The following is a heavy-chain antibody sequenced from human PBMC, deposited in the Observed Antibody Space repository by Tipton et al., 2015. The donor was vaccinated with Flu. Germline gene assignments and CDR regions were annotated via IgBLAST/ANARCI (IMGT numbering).Heavy chain of an antibody. V-gene: IGHV4-31*03. Sequence: TLSLTCSVSGASISSGGYYWTWIRQLPGEGLEWIGHIYYSGTTLYNPSLKSRLTISIDTSKNQFSLNLNSMTVADTAVYFCARDGRPYCDTTGCHSPHVFDIWGQGTMVTVSS. D-gene: IGHD2-2*02. CDR3: ARDGRPYCDTTGCHSPHVFDI. CDR2: IYYSGTT. J-gene: IGHJ3*02. CDR1: GASISSGGYY.